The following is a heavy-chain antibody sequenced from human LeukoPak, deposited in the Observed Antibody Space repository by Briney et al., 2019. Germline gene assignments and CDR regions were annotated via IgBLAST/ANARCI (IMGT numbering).Heavy chain of an antibody. J-gene: IGHJ6*03. CDR1: GYSFTSYW. Sequence: GESLKISCKGSGYSFTSYWIGWVRQMPGKGLEWMGIIYPDDSDTRYSPSFEGQVIISVDKSISTAYLQWSSLKASDTATYHCARHGHCTNGVCYSNYYYYMDVWGKGTTVTVSS. CDR2: IYPDDSDT. CDR3: ARHGHCTNGVCYSNYYYYMDV. D-gene: IGHD2-8*01. V-gene: IGHV5-51*01.